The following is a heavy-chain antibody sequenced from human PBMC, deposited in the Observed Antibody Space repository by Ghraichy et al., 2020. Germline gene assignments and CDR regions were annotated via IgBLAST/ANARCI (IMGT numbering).Heavy chain of an antibody. CDR3: ARHVPYSSGWYPFDF. D-gene: IGHD6-19*01. V-gene: IGHV4-39*01. Sequence: SETLSLTCTVSGGSISSSGYYWGWIRQPPGKGLEWIWTIYYSGVTYYIPSLKSRVTMSVDSSKNQFSLRLGSVTAADTAMYFCARHVPYSSGWYPFDFWGKGTLVTVSS. CDR2: IYYSGVT. CDR1: GGSISSSGYY. J-gene: IGHJ4*02.